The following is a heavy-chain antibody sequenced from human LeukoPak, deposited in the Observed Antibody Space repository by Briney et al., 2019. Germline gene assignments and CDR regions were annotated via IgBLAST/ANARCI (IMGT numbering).Heavy chain of an antibody. J-gene: IGHJ1*01. Sequence: SQTLSLTCTVSGGSISSGDYYWSWIRQPPGKGLEWIGYIYYIGNTFYNPSLKSRVTISVDTSKNQLSLKLSSVTAADTAVYYCARVAAGIGFFQHWGQGTLVTVSS. D-gene: IGHD6-13*01. CDR3: ARVAAGIGFFQH. CDR1: GGSISSGDYY. V-gene: IGHV4-30-4*01. CDR2: IYYIGNT.